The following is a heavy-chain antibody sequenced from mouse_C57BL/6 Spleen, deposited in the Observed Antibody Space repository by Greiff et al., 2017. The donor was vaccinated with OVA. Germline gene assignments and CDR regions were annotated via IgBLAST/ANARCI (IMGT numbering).Heavy chain of an antibody. Sequence: VQLQQPGAELVKPGASVKMSCKASGYTFTSYWITWVKQRPGQGLEWIGDIYPGSGSTNYNEKFKSKATLTVDTSSSTAYMQLSSLTSEDSAVYYCARKGGFTTVVATDYWGRGTTLTVSS. D-gene: IGHD1-1*01. CDR2: IYPGSGST. CDR1: GYTFTSYW. V-gene: IGHV1-55*01. CDR3: ARKGGFTTVVATDY. J-gene: IGHJ2*01.